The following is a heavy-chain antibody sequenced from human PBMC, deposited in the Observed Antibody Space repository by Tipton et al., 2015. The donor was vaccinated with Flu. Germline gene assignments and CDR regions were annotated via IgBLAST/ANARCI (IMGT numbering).Heavy chain of an antibody. V-gene: IGHV3-48*03. CDR3: AKDGGSRLLEWLLY. CDR2: ISSSGNTI. J-gene: IGHJ4*02. CDR1: GFTFSSYE. Sequence: GSLRLSCADSGFTFSSYEMNWVRQAPGKGLEWVSYISSSGNTISYADSVRGRLTISRDNAKNSLYLQLNSLRAEDTALYYCAKDGGSRLLEWLLYWGQGTLVTVSS. D-gene: IGHD3-3*01.